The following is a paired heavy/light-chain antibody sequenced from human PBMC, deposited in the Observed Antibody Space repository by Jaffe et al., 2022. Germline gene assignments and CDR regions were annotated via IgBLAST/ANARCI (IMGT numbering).Heavy chain of an antibody. D-gene: IGHD5-12*01. Sequence: QVQLQESGPGLVKPSETLSLTCAVSDSSISSGFYWAWIRQPPGKGLEWIGSIYHTGVTYYNPSLKSRLTMSVDTSKNQFSLKLTSMTAADTAVYYCARTLYDYYFDYWGQGTLITVSS. J-gene: IGHJ4*02. CDR2: IYHTGVT. V-gene: IGHV4-38-2*01. CDR3: ARTLYDYYFDY. CDR1: DSSISSGFY.
Light chain of an antibody. Sequence: EIVLTQSPGTLSLSPGERATLSCRASQTVRNNYLGWYQQKPGQAPRFLIYAASSRATGIPDRFSGSGSGTDFTLTISRLEPEDFAVYYCQQYGSSVYTFGQGTKLEI. CDR2: AAS. CDR1: QTVRNNY. V-gene: IGKV3-20*01. J-gene: IGKJ2*01. CDR3: QQYGSSVYT.